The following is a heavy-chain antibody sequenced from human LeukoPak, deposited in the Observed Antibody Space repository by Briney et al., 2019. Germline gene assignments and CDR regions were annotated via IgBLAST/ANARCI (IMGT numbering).Heavy chain of an antibody. V-gene: IGHV3-23*01. Sequence: GGSLRLSCAASGFTFSNYGMNWVRKAPGKGLEWVSAISGSGGSTYYADSVKGRVTISRDNSKNTLYLQMNSLRAEDTAVYFCARGNVDILVVPAANFDYWGQGALVTVSS. CDR1: GFTFSNYG. J-gene: IGHJ4*02. CDR2: ISGSGGST. CDR3: ARGNVDILVVPAANFDY. D-gene: IGHD2-2*03.